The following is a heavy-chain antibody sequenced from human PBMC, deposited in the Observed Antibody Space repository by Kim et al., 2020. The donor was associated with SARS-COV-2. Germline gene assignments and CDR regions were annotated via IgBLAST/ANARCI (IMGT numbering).Heavy chain of an antibody. V-gene: IGHV4-4*02. D-gene: IGHD6-19*01. CDR3: ARGDSSGWYGSYFDY. Sequence: ALKSRGTISVDKSKNQFSLKLSSVTAADTAVYYCARGDSSGWYGSYFDYWGQGTLVTVSS. J-gene: IGHJ4*02.